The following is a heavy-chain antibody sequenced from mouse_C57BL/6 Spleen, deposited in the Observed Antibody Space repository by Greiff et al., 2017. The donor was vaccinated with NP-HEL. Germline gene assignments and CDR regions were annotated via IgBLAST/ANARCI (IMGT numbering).Heavy chain of an antibody. CDR2: ISSGSSTI. V-gene: IGHV5-17*01. D-gene: IGHD4-1*01. J-gene: IGHJ4*01. CDR1: GFTFSDYG. CDR3: ASPTGFYAIDY. Sequence: EVQLVESGGGLVKPGGSLKLSCAASGFTFSDYGMHWVRQAPEKGLEWVAYISSGSSTIYYADTVKGRFTISRDNAKNTLFLQMTSLRSEDTAMYYCASPTGFYAIDYWGQGTSVTVSS.